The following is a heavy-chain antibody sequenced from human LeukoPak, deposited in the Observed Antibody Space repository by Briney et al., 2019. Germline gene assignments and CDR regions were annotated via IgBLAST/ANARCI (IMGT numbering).Heavy chain of an antibody. D-gene: IGHD1-26*01. V-gene: IGHV4-38-2*02. CDR1: GYSISSGYY. CDR2: IYHIDNS. Sequence: SETLSLTCSVSGYSISSGYYWGWIRQTPGKGLEWIGNIYHIDNSYYNPSLKSRVTISVDTSKNQFSLKLSSMTAADTAVYYCARVSGSYYALGYYYYMDVWGKGTTVTISS. CDR3: ARVSGSYYALGYYYYMDV. J-gene: IGHJ6*03.